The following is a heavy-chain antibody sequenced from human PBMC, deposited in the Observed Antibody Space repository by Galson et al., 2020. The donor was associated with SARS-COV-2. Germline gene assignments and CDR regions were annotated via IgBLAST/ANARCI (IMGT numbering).Heavy chain of an antibody. J-gene: IGHJ3*02. Sequence: SETLSLTCAVYGGSFSNYYWTWIRQPPGKGLEWIGDINQSGSTNYNASLKSRVTISVDTSKNQFSLKVSSLTAADTAVYYCASTRYHDYIWGTDRNGFDIWGQGTMVTVSS. V-gene: IGHV4-34*01. CDR3: ASTRYHDYIWGTDRNGFDI. CDR1: GGSFSNYY. D-gene: IGHD3-16*02. CDR2: INQSGST.